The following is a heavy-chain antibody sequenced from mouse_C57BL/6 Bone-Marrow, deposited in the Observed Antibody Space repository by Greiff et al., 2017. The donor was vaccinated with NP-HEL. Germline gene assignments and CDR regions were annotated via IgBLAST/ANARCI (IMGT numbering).Heavy chain of an antibody. V-gene: IGHV7-3*01. CDR3: ARLVGYYGFAY. CDR1: GFTFTDYY. Sequence: VQLKESGGGLVQPGGSLSLSCAASGFTFTDYYMSWVRQPPGKALEWLGFIRNKANGYTTEYSASVKGRFTISRDNSQSILYLQMNALRAEDSATYYCARLVGYYGFAYWGQGTLVTVSA. J-gene: IGHJ3*01. CDR2: IRNKANGYTT. D-gene: IGHD2-3*01.